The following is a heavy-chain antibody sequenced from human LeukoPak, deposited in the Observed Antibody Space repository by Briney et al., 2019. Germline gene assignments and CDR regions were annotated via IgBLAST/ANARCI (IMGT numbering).Heavy chain of an antibody. CDR1: GYIFDSYW. V-gene: IGHV5-51*01. CDR2: IYVGDSDT. D-gene: IGHD3-9*01. Sequence: GESLKISCKGSGYIFDSYWIGWVRQMPGKGLEWMGIIYVGDSDTRYSPSFQGQVTISADKSINTAYLEWSSLKASDSAMYFCARRHYDIFTGRHDTETDAFDLWGQGTLVTVSS. CDR3: ARRHYDIFTGRHDTETDAFDL. J-gene: IGHJ3*01.